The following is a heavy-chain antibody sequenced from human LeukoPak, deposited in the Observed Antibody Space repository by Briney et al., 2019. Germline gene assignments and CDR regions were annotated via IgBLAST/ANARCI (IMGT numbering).Heavy chain of an antibody. J-gene: IGHJ1*01. CDR3: ARELGDVAMVFKS. D-gene: IGHD3-16*01. V-gene: IGHV1-69*05. CDR2: VMPMFGTT. Sequence: SVKVSCKVSGTSFTSYSLNWVRQAPGQGLEWVGEVMPMFGTTTYAQKFEDRVTITMDESTSTVYMELKSLTFEDTAVYFCARELGDVAMVFKSWGQGTLVTVSS. CDR1: GTSFTSYS.